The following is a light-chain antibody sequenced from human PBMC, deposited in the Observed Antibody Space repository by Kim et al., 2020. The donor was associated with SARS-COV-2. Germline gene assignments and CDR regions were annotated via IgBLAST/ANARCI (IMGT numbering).Light chain of an antibody. J-gene: IGLJ2*01. CDR3: SSYVGSNKLV. V-gene: IGLV2-8*01. CDR2: EVS. CDR1: SSDVGGYNY. Sequence: QSALTQPPSASRSPGQSVTISCTGTSSDVGGYNYVSWYQQHPGKAPKLMIYEVSKRPSGVPDRFSGSKSGNTASLTVSGLQAEDEADYYCSSYVGSNKLVFGGGTQLTVL.